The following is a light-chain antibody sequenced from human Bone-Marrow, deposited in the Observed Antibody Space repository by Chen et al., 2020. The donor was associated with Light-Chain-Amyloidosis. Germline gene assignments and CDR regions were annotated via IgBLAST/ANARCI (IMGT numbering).Light chain of an antibody. CDR2: RDT. Sequence: SSDLTQPPSVSVSPGQTATITCSGDDLPTKSAYWYQQNPGQAPVLVIHRDTERPAGISERFSGSSSGTTATLTISGVQAEDEADYHCQSADSSGTYEVIFGGGTKLTVL. V-gene: IGLV3-25*03. J-gene: IGLJ2*01. CDR3: QSADSSGTYEVI. CDR1: DLPTKS.